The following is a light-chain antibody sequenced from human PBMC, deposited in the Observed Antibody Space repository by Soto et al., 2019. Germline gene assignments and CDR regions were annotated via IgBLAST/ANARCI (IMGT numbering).Light chain of an antibody. V-gene: IGLV1-44*01. CDR1: TSNFGNLT. Sequence: QSVLTQPPSASGTPGQRVPTSCFGGTSNFGNLTVIWYQVPPTPGPKLLIYTNDQRPSGVPDRFSGSKSGTSASLAISGLQSEDEGDYYCAGWDDSLSGWVFGGGTQLTVL. CDR2: TND. J-gene: IGLJ3*02. CDR3: AGWDDSLSGWV.